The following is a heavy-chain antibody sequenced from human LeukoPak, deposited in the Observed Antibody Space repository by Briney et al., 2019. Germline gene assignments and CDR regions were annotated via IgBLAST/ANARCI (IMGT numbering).Heavy chain of an antibody. D-gene: IGHD1-26*01. J-gene: IGHJ4*02. V-gene: IGHV3-33*01. Sequence: GGSLRLSCAASGFTFSSYGMHLVRQAPGKGLEWVAVIWDDGSNKYYADSVKGRFTISIDNSKNTLYLQMNSLRAEDTAVYYCARDDLERVGATPLDYWGQGTLVTVSS. CDR2: IWDDGSNK. CDR1: GFTFSSYG. CDR3: ARDDLERVGATPLDY.